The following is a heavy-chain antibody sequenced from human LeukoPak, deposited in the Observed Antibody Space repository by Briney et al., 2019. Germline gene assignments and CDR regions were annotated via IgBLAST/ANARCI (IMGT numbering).Heavy chain of an antibody. V-gene: IGHV3-33*08. CDR2: IWYDGSNH. D-gene: IGHD3-9*01. CDR1: GFTFSSFA. J-gene: IGHJ6*02. CDR3: AREDILNGYFYYFGMDL. Sequence: GGSLRLSCAASGFTFSSFAMSWVRQGPGKGLEWVAVIWYDGSNHFHSDSLKGRFTISRDNSKNTLYLQMNSLSVEDTAVYYCAREDILNGYFYYFGMDLWGLGTTVIVSS.